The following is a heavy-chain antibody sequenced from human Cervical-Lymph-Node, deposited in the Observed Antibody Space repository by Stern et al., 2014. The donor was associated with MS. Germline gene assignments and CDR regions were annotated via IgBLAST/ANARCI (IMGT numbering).Heavy chain of an antibody. CDR1: GFTFSSSW. D-gene: IGHD5-24*01. Sequence: EVQLVESGGGLVQPGGSLRLSCAASGFTFSSSWMGWVRQAPGKGLEWVAYIKEDGGQKFYVDSVEGRFTISRDNAKKLLYLQMNSLRVEDTAVYYCVRDRGGRTGMDVWGQGTTVTVSS. CDR3: VRDRGGRTGMDV. CDR2: IKEDGGQK. J-gene: IGHJ6*02. V-gene: IGHV3-7*01.